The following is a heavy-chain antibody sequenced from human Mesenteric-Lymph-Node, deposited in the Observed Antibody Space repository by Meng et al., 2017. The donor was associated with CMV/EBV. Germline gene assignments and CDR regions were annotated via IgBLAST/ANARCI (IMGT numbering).Heavy chain of an antibody. J-gene: IGHJ4*02. CDR1: GYTFIDYY. Sequence: QVQLVQSGADVKKPGASVMVSCKASGYTFIDYYINWVRQAPGQGLEWMGRINPKTGGRSYAQNFQGRVTMTRDTSINTAYMEVNRLNSDDTAMYYCARDRDTDWYSPFDYWGPGTLVTVSS. V-gene: IGHV1-2*06. CDR3: ARDRDTDWYSPFDY. CDR2: INPKTGGR. D-gene: IGHD3-9*01.